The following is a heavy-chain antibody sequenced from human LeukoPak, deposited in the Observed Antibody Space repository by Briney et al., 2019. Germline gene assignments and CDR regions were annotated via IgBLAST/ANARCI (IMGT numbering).Heavy chain of an antibody. D-gene: IGHD6-6*01. CDR2: IYYTGTT. V-gene: IGHV4-59*12. CDR1: GGSIRSYY. Sequence: SETLSLTCTVSGGSIRSYYWTWIRQPPGKGLEWTGYIYYTGTTNYNPSLKSRVTISVDTSKNQFSLKLSSVTAADTAVYYCASSIATSLPPPHEYFQHWGQGTLVTVSS. CDR3: ASSIATSLPPPHEYFQH. J-gene: IGHJ1*01.